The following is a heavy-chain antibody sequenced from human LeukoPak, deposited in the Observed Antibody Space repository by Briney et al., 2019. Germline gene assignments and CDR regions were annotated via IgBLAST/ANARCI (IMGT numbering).Heavy chain of an antibody. V-gene: IGHV4-38-2*02. J-gene: IGHJ6*03. CDR2: IYHSGST. Sequence: PSETLSLTCTVSGYSISSGYYWGWIRQPPGKGLEWIGSIYHSGSTYYNPSLKSRVTISVDTSKNQFSLKLSSVTAADTAVYYCARETSQKGAHYMDVRGKGTTITISS. CDR1: GYSISSGYY. D-gene: IGHD3-16*01. CDR3: ARETSQKGAHYMDV.